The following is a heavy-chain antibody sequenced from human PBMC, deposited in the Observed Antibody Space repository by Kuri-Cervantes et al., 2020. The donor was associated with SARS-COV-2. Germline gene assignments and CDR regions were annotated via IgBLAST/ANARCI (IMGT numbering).Heavy chain of an antibody. Sequence: GESLKISCAASGFTFSSSAMSWVRQAPGKGLEWVSAISGYGDITHYADSVKGRFTISRDNSKNTLYLQMNSLRAEDTAVYYCAKDGSTSGSHAYWGQGTLVTVSS. D-gene: IGHD1-26*01. CDR3: AKDGSTSGSHAY. CDR2: ISGYGDIT. J-gene: IGHJ4*02. V-gene: IGHV3-23*01. CDR1: GFTFSSSA.